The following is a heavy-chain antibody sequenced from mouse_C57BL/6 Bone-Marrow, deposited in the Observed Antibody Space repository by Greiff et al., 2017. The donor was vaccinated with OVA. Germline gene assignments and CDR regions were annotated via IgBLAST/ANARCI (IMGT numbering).Heavy chain of an antibody. CDR2: IRNKANGYTT. CDR3: ARDYGGVFFDY. J-gene: IGHJ2*01. D-gene: IGHD1-1*01. V-gene: IGHV7-3*01. CDR1: GFTFTDYY. Sequence: DVQLVESGGGLVQPGGSLSLSCAASGFTFTDYYMSWVRQPPGKALEWLGFIRNKANGYTTEYSASVKGRFTISRDNSQSILYLQMNALRAEDSATYYCARDYGGVFFDYWGQGTTLTVSS.